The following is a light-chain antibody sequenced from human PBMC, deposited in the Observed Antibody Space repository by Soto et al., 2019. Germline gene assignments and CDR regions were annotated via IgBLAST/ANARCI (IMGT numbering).Light chain of an antibody. J-gene: IGKJ4*01. CDR3: QQYDNVPLT. CDR1: QDITID. Sequence: DIQMTQSPSSLSASVGDRVTITCQASQDITIDLNWYQQKPGKAPKVLIYEASNLKTGVPSRFSGSGSGTDFTFTISSLQPEDIATYFCQQYDNVPLTFGGGTKVEIK. V-gene: IGKV1-33*01. CDR2: EAS.